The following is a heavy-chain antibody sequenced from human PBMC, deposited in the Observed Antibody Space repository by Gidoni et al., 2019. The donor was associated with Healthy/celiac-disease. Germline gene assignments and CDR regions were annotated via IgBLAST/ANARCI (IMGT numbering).Heavy chain of an antibody. CDR2: ISSSSSYI. CDR3: ASGPLRWRFDY. V-gene: IGHV3-21*01. J-gene: IGHJ4*02. D-gene: IGHD4-17*01. CDR1: GFTFSSYS. Sequence: EVQLVESGGGLVKPGGSLRLSCAASGFTFSSYSMNWVRQAPGKGLEWGPSISSSSSYIYYADSVKGRFTISRDNAKNSLYLQMNRRRAEDTAVYYCASGPLRWRFDYWGQGTMVTVSS.